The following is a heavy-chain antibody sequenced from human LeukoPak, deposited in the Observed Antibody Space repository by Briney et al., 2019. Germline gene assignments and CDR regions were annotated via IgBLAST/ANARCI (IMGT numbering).Heavy chain of an antibody. CDR3: AKGPLRGTAAAIDY. J-gene: IGHJ4*02. Sequence: GGSLRLSCAASGFTFNNYGMHWVRQAPGKGLEWAAVISYDGRNIHYPDSVKGRFTISRDISTDTLWLQMDSLRTEDTAVYYCAKGPLRGTAAAIDYWGQGTLVTVSS. CDR1: GFTFNNYG. V-gene: IGHV3-30*18. D-gene: IGHD2-2*01. CDR2: ISYDGRNI.